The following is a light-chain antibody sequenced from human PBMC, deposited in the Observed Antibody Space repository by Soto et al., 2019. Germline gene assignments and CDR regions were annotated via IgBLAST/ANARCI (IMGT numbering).Light chain of an antibody. J-gene: IGLJ2*01. Sequence: QAVVTQEPSFSVSPGGTVTLTCGLSSGSVSTNYYPSWYQQTPGQAPCTLIYSTNIRSSGVPDRFSGSILGNKAALTITGAQADDESDYYCVLYMGSGISVFGGGTKLTVL. CDR2: STN. CDR1: SGSVSTNYY. CDR3: VLYMGSGISV. V-gene: IGLV8-61*01.